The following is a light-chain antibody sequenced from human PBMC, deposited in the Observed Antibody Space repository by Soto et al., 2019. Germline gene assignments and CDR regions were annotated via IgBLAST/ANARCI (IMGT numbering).Light chain of an antibody. CDR3: CSYAGSYTHYV. CDR2: DVS. J-gene: IGLJ1*01. Sequence: QSALTQPRSVSGSPGQSITISCTGTSSDVGGYNYVSWYRQHPGKAPKLMIYDVSKRPSGVPDRFSGSKSGTTASLTISGLQAEDEDDYYCCSYAGSYTHYVFGTGTKVTVL. V-gene: IGLV2-11*01. CDR1: SSDVGGYNY.